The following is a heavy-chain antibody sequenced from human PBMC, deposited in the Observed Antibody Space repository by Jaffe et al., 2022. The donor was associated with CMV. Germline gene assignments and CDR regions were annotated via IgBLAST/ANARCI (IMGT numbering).Heavy chain of an antibody. CDR1: GFTVSSNY. J-gene: IGHJ6*03. CDR3: ARAHDSSGYYYYYYMDV. CDR2: IYSGGST. V-gene: IGHV3-66*01. Sequence: EVQLVESGGGLVQPGGSLRLSCAASGFTVSSNYMSWVRQAPGKGLEWVSVIYSGGSTYYADSVKGRFTISRDNSKNTLYLQMNSLRAEDTAVYYCARAHDSSGYYYYYYMDVWGKGTTVTVSS. D-gene: IGHD3-22*01.